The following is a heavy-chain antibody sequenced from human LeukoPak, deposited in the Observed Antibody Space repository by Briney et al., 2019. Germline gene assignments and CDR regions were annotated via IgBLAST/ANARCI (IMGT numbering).Heavy chain of an antibody. V-gene: IGHV4-34*01. J-gene: IGHJ6*03. CDR1: GGSFSGYY. CDR2: INHSGST. Sequence: SETLSLTCAVYGGSFSGYYWSWIRQPPGKGLEWIGEINHSGSTNYNPSLKSRVTISVDTSKNQFSLKLRSVTAADTAVYHCARPQHQLGYYCYYYIDVWGKGNTVTVSS. D-gene: IGHD6-13*01. CDR3: ARPQHQLGYYCYYYIDV.